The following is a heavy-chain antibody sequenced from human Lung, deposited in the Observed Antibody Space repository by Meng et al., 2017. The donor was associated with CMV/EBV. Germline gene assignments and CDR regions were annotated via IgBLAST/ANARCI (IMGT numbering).Heavy chain of an antibody. D-gene: IGHD3-3*01. CDR1: GFSLSNARMG. CDR3: ARIGWYDFWSGYYSFVDY. J-gene: IGHJ4*02. V-gene: IGHV2-26*01. Sequence: SGPXLVXPTETLTLTCTVSGFSLSNARMGVSWIRQPPGKALEWLAHIFSNDEKSYSTSLKSRLTISKDTSKSQVVLTMTNMDPVDTATYYCARIGWYDFWSGYYSFVDYXGQGXLVTVSS. CDR2: IFSNDEK.